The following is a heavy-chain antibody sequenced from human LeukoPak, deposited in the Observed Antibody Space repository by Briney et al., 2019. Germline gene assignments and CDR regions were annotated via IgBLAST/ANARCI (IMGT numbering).Heavy chain of an antibody. Sequence: ASVKVSCKASGYTFPGYYIHWVRQAPGQGLEWMGRIIPNSGGANYAQHFQGRVTMTRDSSISTAYMELSRLRSDDTAVYYCVFQLVWENWSDPWGQGTLVIVSS. J-gene: IGHJ5*02. CDR2: IIPNSGGA. V-gene: IGHV1-2*06. CDR3: VFQLVWENWSDP. D-gene: IGHD6-13*01. CDR1: GYTFPGYY.